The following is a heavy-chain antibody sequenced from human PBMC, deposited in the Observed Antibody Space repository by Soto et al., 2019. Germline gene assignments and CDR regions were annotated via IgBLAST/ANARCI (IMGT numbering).Heavy chain of an antibody. CDR3: ARGRLEYSGYDSGGLDY. Sequence: GGSLRLSCAASGFTFSSYDMHWVRQATGKGLEWVSAIGTAGDTYYPGSVKGRFTISRENAKNSLYLQMNSLRAGDTAVYYCARGRLEYSGYDSGGLDYWGQGTLVTVSS. CDR1: GFTFSSYD. CDR2: IGTAGDT. J-gene: IGHJ4*02. D-gene: IGHD5-12*01. V-gene: IGHV3-13*04.